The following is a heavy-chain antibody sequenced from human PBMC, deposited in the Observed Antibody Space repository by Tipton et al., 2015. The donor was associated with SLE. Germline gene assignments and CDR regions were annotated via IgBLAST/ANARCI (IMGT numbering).Heavy chain of an antibody. CDR3: AKAGLNYCGDY. J-gene: IGHJ4*02. Sequence: TLSLTCTVSGDPISSYYWSWIRQPAGKGLEWIGRIYTSQSTNYNPSLKSRVTMSIDMAKNQFSLKLTSVTAADTALYYCAKAGLNYCGDYWGQGTLVAVSS. D-gene: IGHD3-10*01. CDR1: GDPISSYY. V-gene: IGHV4-4*07. CDR2: IYTSQST.